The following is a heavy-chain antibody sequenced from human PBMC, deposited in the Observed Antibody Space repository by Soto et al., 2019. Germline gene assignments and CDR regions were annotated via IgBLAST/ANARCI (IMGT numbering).Heavy chain of an antibody. Sequence: QVQLVQSGAEVKKPGASVKVSCKASGYTFTSYAMHWVRQAPGQRLEWMGWINAGNGNTKYSQKFQGRVTITRDTSASTEYMEISSLRSEDTAVYYCTTALGLYYFDYWGQGTLVTVSS. J-gene: IGHJ4*02. CDR3: TTALGLYYFDY. CDR1: GYTFTSYA. D-gene: IGHD3-16*01. V-gene: IGHV1-3*01. CDR2: INAGNGNT.